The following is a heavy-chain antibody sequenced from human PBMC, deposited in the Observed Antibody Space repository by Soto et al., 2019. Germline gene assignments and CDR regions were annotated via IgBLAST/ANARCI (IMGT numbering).Heavy chain of an antibody. CDR3: GRATNYYDSSGYSWLFDY. CDR2: ISSSSSYI. J-gene: IGHJ4*02. V-gene: IGHV3-21*01. Sequence: GGSLRLSWAASGFTFSSYSMNWVRQAPGKGLEWVSSISSSSSYIYYADSVKGRFTISRDNAKNSLYLQMNSLRAEDTAVYYCGRATNYYDSSGYSWLFDYWGQGTLVTVSS. D-gene: IGHD3-22*01. CDR1: GFTFSSYS.